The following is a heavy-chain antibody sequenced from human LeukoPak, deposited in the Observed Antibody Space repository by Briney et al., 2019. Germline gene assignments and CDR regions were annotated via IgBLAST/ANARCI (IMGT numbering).Heavy chain of an antibody. D-gene: IGHD2-21*01. Sequence: ASVKVSCKASGYTFTSYGISWVRQAPGQGLEWMGWINPDSGGTNYAQKFQGRVTMTRDASISTAYMELSRLRSDDTAVYYCARGRDYSGVTFNWFDPWGQGTLVTVSS. CDR3: ARGRDYSGVTFNWFDP. V-gene: IGHV1-2*02. J-gene: IGHJ5*02. CDR1: GYTFTSYG. CDR2: INPDSGGT.